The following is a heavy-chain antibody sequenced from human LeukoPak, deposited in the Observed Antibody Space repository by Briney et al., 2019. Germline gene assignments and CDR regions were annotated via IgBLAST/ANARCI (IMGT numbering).Heavy chain of an antibody. CDR1: GGSISTYY. D-gene: IGHD2-21*02. CDR3: ARHLPYCGGDCYSFDY. J-gene: IGHJ4*02. CDR2: IHRSVST. Sequence: PSETLSLTCTVSGGSISTYYWSWIRQPPGEALEWIGYIHRSVSTKYNPSLKSRVTISVDTSDNHFSLKLSSVTAADTAVYYCARHLPYCGGDCYSFDYWGQGSLVTVSS. V-gene: IGHV4-59*08.